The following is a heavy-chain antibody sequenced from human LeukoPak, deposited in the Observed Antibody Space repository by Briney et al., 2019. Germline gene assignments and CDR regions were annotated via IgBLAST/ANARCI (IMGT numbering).Heavy chain of an antibody. CDR1: GFTFSSYG. CDR2: IRFDGSNT. J-gene: IGHJ4*02. D-gene: IGHD6-19*01. V-gene: IGHV3-30*02. Sequence: PGGSLRLSCAASGFTFSSYGIHWVRQAPAKGLEWVAFIRFDGSNTYYVDSVKGRFTISRDNSKNTLYLQMRSLRPEDTAVYYCAKDLGSGWTTGPHHYFDSWGQGALVTVSS. CDR3: AKDLGSGWTTGPHHYFDS.